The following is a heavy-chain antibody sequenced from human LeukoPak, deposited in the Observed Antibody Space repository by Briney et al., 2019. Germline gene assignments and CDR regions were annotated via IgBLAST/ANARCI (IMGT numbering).Heavy chain of an antibody. D-gene: IGHD3-3*02. CDR2: IYYSGST. Sequence: SETLSLTCTVSGGSISSSSYYWGWLRQPPGTGLEWIGSIYYSGSTYYNPSLKSRVTISVDTSKNQFSLKLSSVTAADTAVYYCARGRPTNEHFWSGYYMWERVTFDYWGQGTLVTVSS. CDR1: GGSISSSSYY. V-gene: IGHV4-39*07. J-gene: IGHJ4*02. CDR3: ARGRPTNEHFWSGYYMWERVTFDY.